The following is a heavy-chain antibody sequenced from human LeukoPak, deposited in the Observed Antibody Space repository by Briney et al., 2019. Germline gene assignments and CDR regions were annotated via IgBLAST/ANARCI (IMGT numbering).Heavy chain of an antibody. J-gene: IGHJ4*02. V-gene: IGHV4-59*01. CDR2: IYNSGST. CDR1: GGSISTYY. CDR3: ASSYYYDSSGYYFTWDY. Sequence: SETLSLTCTVSGGSISTYYWSWIRQPPGEGLEWIGYIYNSGSTNYNPSLKSRVTISVDTSKNQFSLKLRSVTAADTAVYYCASSYYYDSSGYYFTWDYWGQGTLVTVSS. D-gene: IGHD3-22*01.